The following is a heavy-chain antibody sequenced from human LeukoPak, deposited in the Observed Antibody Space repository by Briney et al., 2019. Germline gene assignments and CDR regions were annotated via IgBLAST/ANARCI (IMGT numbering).Heavy chain of an antibody. V-gene: IGHV4-38-2*02. D-gene: IGHD2-15*01. J-gene: IGHJ4*02. Sequence: SETLSLTCTVSGYSISSGYYWGWIRPPPGKGLEWIGSIYHSGSTYYNPSLKSRVTISVDTSKNQFSLKLSSVTAADTAVYYCARYSSYFDYWGQGTLVTVSS. CDR1: GYSISSGYY. CDR2: IYHSGST. CDR3: ARYSSYFDY.